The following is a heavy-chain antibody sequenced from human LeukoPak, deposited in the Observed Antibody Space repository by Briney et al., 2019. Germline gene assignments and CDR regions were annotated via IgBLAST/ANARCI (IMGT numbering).Heavy chain of an antibody. CDR2: ISAYNGNT. CDR3: ARDEHAFSSWYRGEAFDI. J-gene: IGHJ3*02. Sequence: VASVKVSCKAPGGTFSSYAISWVRQAPGQGLEWMGWISAYNGNTNYAQKLQGRVTMTTDTSTSTAYMELRSLRSDDTAVYYCARDEHAFSSWYRGEAFDIWGQGTMVTVSS. V-gene: IGHV1-18*01. CDR1: GGTFSSYA. D-gene: IGHD6-13*01.